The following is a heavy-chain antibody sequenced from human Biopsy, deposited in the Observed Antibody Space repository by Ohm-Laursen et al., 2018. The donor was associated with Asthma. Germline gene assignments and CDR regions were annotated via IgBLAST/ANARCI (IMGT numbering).Heavy chain of an antibody. CDR2: IIPVFGTS. J-gene: IGHJ6*02. V-gene: IGHV1-69*13. CDR1: GGTFSRYA. Sequence: ASVKVSCKASGGTFSRYAISGVRQAPGQGLEWMGGIIPVFGTSNYAQKFQGRVTFTADGSTSSAYMELSSLTSEDSAVYYCAREVSTVDYGYYSFAMDVWGEGTTVTVSS. CDR3: AREVSTVDYGYYSFAMDV. D-gene: IGHD4-17*01.